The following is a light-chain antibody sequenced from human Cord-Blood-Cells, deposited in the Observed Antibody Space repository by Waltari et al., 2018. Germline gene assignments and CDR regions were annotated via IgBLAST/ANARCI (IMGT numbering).Light chain of an antibody. Sequence: DIMMTQSPDPLAVSLGERSPTHGQPSQSVLYSSNNKNYLAWYQQKPGQPPKLLIYWASTRESGVPDRFSGSGSGTDFTLTISSLQAEDVAVYYCQQYYSTPWTFGQGTKVEIK. CDR1: QSVLYSSNNKNY. CDR3: QQYYSTPWT. V-gene: IGKV4-1*01. CDR2: WAS. J-gene: IGKJ1*01.